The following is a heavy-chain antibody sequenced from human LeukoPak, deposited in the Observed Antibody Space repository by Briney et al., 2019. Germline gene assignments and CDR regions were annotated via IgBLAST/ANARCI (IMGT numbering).Heavy chain of an antibody. Sequence: PRGSLRLSCAASAFTFSKYAMGWVRQAPGKGLEWVSTSSGNGDNTYYADSVKGRFTISRDNSRNTLYLQMSGLRADDTAVYYCAKFRGIPTTVTQDWGQGTLVTVSS. D-gene: IGHD4-17*01. CDR1: AFTFSKYA. V-gene: IGHV3-23*01. J-gene: IGHJ4*02. CDR3: AKFRGIPTTVTQD. CDR2: SSGNGDNT.